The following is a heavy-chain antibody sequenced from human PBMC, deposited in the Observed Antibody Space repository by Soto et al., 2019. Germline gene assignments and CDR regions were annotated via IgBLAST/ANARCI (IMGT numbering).Heavy chain of an antibody. CDR2: IDPSDSYT. J-gene: IGHJ3*02. V-gene: IGHV5-10-1*01. CDR1: GYSFTSYW. Sequence: GESLKISCKGSGYSFTSYWVSWVRQMPGKGLEWMGRIDPSDSYTNYSPSFQGHVTISADKSISTAYLQWSSLKASDTAMYYCAITYYYDSSGYYKPDAFDTWGQGTMVTVSS. D-gene: IGHD3-22*01. CDR3: AITYYYDSSGYYKPDAFDT.